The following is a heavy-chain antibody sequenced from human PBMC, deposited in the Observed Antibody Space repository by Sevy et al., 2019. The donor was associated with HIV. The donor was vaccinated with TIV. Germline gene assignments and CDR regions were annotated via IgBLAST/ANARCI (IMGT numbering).Heavy chain of an antibody. Sequence: ASVKVSCKASGYTFTSYYMHWVRQAPGQGLEWMGIINPIDGSTSYAQKFQGRVTMTRDTSTSTVYTELSSLRSEDTAVYYCARDHTVIGSSWYRAFDIWGQGTMVTVSS. D-gene: IGHD6-13*01. J-gene: IGHJ3*02. CDR1: GYTFTSYY. CDR3: ARDHTVIGSSWYRAFDI. V-gene: IGHV1-46*01. CDR2: INPIDGST.